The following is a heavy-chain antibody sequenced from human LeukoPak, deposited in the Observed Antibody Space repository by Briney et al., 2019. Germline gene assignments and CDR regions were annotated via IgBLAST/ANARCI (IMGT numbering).Heavy chain of an antibody. V-gene: IGHV3-23*01. CDR2: ISGSGGST. CDR3: AELGITMIGGV. D-gene: IGHD3-10*02. J-gene: IGHJ6*04. CDR1: GFTFSSYA. Sequence: GGSLRLSCAASGFTFSSYAMSWVRQAPGKGLEWVPAISGSGGSTYYADSVKGRFTISRDNAKNSLYLQMNSLRAEDAAVYYCAELGITMIGGVWSKGTTVTISS.